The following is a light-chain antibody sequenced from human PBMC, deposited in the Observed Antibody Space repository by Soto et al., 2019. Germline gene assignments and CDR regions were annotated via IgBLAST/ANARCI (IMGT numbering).Light chain of an antibody. CDR2: AAT. J-gene: IGKJ3*01. CDR1: QTITTF. V-gene: IGKV1-39*01. CDR3: QQTFNSLFT. Sequence: DIQVTQSPSSLSASVGDRVTISCRASQTITTFLSWYQQEPGKAPKLLIYAATSLQSGVPSRFSGSGSGTEFTLTISSLQPEDSATYYCQQTFNSLFTFGPGTKVDFK.